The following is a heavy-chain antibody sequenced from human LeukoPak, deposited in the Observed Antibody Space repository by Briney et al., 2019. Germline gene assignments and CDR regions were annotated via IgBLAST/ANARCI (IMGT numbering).Heavy chain of an antibody. V-gene: IGHV5-51*01. D-gene: IGHD2-2*01. Sequence: GESRNISCKGSGYSFTSYWIGWVRQMPGKGLEWMGIIYPADSDTRYSPSFQGQVTISADKSISTAYLQWSSLKASDTAMYYCARLVVVPAAMDYWGQGTMVTVFS. CDR1: GYSFTSYW. CDR3: ARLVVVPAAMDY. CDR2: IYPADSDT. J-gene: IGHJ4*02.